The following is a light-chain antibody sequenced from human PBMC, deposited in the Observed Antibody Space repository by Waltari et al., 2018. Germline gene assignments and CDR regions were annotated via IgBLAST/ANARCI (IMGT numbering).Light chain of an antibody. J-gene: IGKJ4*01. CDR1: QSVSSY. V-gene: IGKV3-11*01. CDR2: AAS. CDR3: QQRSNWPRT. Sequence: EIVLTQSPATLSLSPWERATLSCRASQSVSSYLAYYQQKPGQAPRLLIYAASNRATGIPARFSGSGSGKDFTLTISSLEPEDFAVYYCQQRSNWPRTFGGGTKVEIK.